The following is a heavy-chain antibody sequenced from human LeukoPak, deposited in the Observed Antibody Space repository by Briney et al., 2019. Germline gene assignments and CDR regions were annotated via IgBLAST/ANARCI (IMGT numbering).Heavy chain of an antibody. V-gene: IGHV1-2*02. CDR2: ITPNSGGT. J-gene: IGHJ4*02. CDR1: GYTFTGYY. Sequence: ASVKVSCKASGYTFTGYYMHWVRQAPGQGPEWMGWITPNSGGTNYAQKFQGRVTMTRDTSISKAYMELSRLRSDDTAVYYCAREVFYYGSGRSIDFDYWGQGTLVTVSS. CDR3: AREVFYYGSGRSIDFDY. D-gene: IGHD3-10*01.